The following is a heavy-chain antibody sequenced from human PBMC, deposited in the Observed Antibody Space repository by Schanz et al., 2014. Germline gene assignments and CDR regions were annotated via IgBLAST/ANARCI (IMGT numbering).Heavy chain of an antibody. CDR2: ITYNGGTI. CDR1: GFTFSSYS. CDR3: ARDRRNADLDY. D-gene: IGHD1-1*01. J-gene: IGHJ4*02. Sequence: EVKLLESGGGLVQPGGSLRLSCTASGFTFSSYSMNWVRQAPGKGLEWISYITYNGGTIYYADSVKGRFTISRDNAKNSLYLEMNSLRAEDTALYYCARDRRNADLDYWGQGTLVTVSS. V-gene: IGHV3-48*01.